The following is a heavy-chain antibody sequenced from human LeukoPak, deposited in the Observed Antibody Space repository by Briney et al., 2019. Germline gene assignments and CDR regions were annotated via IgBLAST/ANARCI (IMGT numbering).Heavy chain of an antibody. V-gene: IGHV3-48*01. J-gene: IGHJ4*02. CDR3: ARDGQQLVRAR. Sequence: GGSLRLSCAASGFTFSSYSMNWVRRAPGKGLEWVSYISSSSSTIYYADSVKGRFTISRDNAKNSLYLQMNSLRAEDTAVYYCARDGQQLVRARWGQGTLVTVSS. CDR2: ISSSSSTI. CDR1: GFTFSSYS. D-gene: IGHD6-13*01.